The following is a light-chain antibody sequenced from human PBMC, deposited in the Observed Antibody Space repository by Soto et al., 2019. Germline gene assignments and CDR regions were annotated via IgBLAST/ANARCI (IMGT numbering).Light chain of an antibody. J-gene: IGLJ1*01. CDR3: QSCDSSLSGSGV. V-gene: IGLV1-40*01. Sequence: QSVLTQPPSVSGAPGQRVTISCTGGTSNIGAGYDVHWYQQLPGTAPKLLIYGNSNRPSGVPDRFSGSKSGTSASLAITGLQAEDEGDYYCQSCDSSLSGSGVFGTGTKLTVL. CDR2: GNS. CDR1: TSNIGAGYD.